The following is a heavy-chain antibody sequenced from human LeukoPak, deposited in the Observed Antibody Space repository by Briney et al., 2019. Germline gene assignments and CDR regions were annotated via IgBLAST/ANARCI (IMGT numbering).Heavy chain of an antibody. V-gene: IGHV1-69*06. Sequence: GASVKVSCKASGYTFTSYDINWVRQAPGQGLEWMGGIIPIFGTANYAQKFQGRVTITADKSTSTAYMELSSLRSEDTAVYYCGGHYYDSSGYLNDAFDIWGQGTMVTVSS. J-gene: IGHJ3*02. CDR2: IIPIFGTA. CDR1: GYTFTSYD. CDR3: GGHYYDSSGYLNDAFDI. D-gene: IGHD3-22*01.